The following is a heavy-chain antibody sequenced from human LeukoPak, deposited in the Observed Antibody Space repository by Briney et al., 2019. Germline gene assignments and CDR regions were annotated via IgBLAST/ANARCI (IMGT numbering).Heavy chain of an antibody. CDR1: GFTFSSHA. CDR2: ISGSGDTT. V-gene: IGHV3-23*01. D-gene: IGHD5-18*01. J-gene: IGHJ4*02. Sequence: GESLRLSCAASGFTFSSHASSWVRQTPGKGLQWVSTISGSGDTTFYADSLKGRSTISRDNPGNTLYLQMHSLRVDDTAIYYCAKDLYPGGIQPRWFDYWGQGALVTVSS. CDR3: AKDLYPGGIQPRWFDY.